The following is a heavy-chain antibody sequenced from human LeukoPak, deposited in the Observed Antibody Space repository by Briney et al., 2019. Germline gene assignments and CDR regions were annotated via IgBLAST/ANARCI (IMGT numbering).Heavy chain of an antibody. CDR3: DGSKTRGYYFDY. CDR1: GYIYTHYW. D-gene: IGHD3-10*01. J-gene: IGHJ4*02. V-gene: IGHV5-51*01. CDR2: IYPADSDT. Sequence: GESLKISCQVSGYIYTHYWIGWLRQMPGKGLESMGIIYPADSDTTYSPSFQGQVTISADKSISTVYLQWSSLKASDTAMYCRDGSKTRGYYFDYWGQGTLVTVSS.